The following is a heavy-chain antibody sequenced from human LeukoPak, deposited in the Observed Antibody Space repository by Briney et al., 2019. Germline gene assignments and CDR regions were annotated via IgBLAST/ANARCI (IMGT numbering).Heavy chain of an antibody. Sequence: PGGSLRLSCTASGFTFSSYGMHWVRQAPGRGLEWVAAIQYDGSIEYYADSVKGRFTISRDQSKNTLFLQVNSLRAEDTAVNYCARDSCGSPSCFDYWGQGTLVTVSS. CDR3: ARDSCGSPSCFDY. CDR1: GFTFSSYG. D-gene: IGHD2-2*01. CDR2: IQYDGSIE. J-gene: IGHJ4*02. V-gene: IGHV3-33*01.